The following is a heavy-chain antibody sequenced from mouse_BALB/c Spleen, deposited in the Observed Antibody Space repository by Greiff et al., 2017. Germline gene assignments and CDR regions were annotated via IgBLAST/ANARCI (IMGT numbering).Heavy chain of an antibody. CDR3: ARNDYLAY. Sequence: EVQLVESGAELVKPGASVKLSCTASGFNIKDTYMHWVKQRPEQGLEWIGRIDPANGNTKYDPKFQGKATITADTSSNTAYLQLSSLTSEDTAVYYCARNDYLAYWGQGTLVTVSA. J-gene: IGHJ3*01. D-gene: IGHD2-4*01. V-gene: IGHV14-3*02. CDR1: GFNIKDTY. CDR2: IDPANGNT.